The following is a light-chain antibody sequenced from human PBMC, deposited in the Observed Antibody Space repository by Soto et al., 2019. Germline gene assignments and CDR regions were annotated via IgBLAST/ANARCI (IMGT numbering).Light chain of an antibody. CDR2: DAS. CDR3: QHRSNWPSWT. CDR1: QSVGTY. J-gene: IGKJ1*01. Sequence: ENVLTQSPGTLSLSAGERATLSCRASQSVGTYLAWYQHKPGQAPRLLLFDASKRAPGIPARFSGSGSGTDFTLTISSLEPEDFAVYYCQHRSNWPSWTFGEGTKVEIK. V-gene: IGKV3-11*01.